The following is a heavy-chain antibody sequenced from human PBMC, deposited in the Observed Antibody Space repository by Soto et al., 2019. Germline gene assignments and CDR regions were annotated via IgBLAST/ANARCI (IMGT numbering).Heavy chain of an antibody. CDR3: ARHGAAVLYYYGMAV. CDR2: VYYDGSP. J-gene: IGHJ6*02. D-gene: IGHD6-13*01. CDR1: GASVSTSTYH. Sequence: QLQLQESGPGLVKPSETLSLTCTISGASVSTSTYHWGWMRQPPGKGLEWIGTVYYDGSPYYNPSLKSRVTISVDTSMNQFSLKVTSVTAADTAVYYCARHGAAVLYYYGMAVWGQGTTVTVSS. V-gene: IGHV4-39*01.